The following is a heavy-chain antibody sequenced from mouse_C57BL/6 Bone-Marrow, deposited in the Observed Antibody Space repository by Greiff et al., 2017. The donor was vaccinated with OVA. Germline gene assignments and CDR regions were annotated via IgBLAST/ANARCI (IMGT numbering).Heavy chain of an antibody. CDR2: IDPSDSYT. Sequence: QVQLQQPGAELVMPGASVKLSCKASGYTFTSYWMHWVKQRPGQGLEWIGEIDPSDSYTNYNQKFKGKSTLTVDKSSSTAYMQLSSLTSEDSAVYYGAREGGGRHYWCFDVWGTGTTVTVSS. D-gene: IGHD1-2*01. CDR3: AREGGGRHYWCFDV. V-gene: IGHV1-69*01. J-gene: IGHJ1*03. CDR1: GYTFTSYW.